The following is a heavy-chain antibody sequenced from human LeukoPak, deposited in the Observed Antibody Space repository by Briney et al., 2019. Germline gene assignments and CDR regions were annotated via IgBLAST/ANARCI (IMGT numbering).Heavy chain of an antibody. Sequence: ASVKVSCKASGYTFTDYYVHWVRQAPAQGLEWMGWINPNSGGTNYAQKFQGRVTMTRDTSISTAYMELSRLRSDDTAVYYCAREGPMVGATHLVDYWGQGTLVTVSS. V-gene: IGHV1-2*02. CDR1: GYTFTDYY. CDR2: INPNSGGT. J-gene: IGHJ4*02. CDR3: AREGPMVGATHLVDY. D-gene: IGHD1-26*01.